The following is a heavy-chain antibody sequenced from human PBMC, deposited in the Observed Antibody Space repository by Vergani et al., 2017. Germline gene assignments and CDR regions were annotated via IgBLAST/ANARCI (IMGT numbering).Heavy chain of an antibody. Sequence: QVQLVESGGGVVQPGRSLRLSCAASGFTFSSYAMHWVRQAPGKGLEWVAFISFAGSNKYYADSVKRRFTISRDNSKNTLYLQLNSLRAEDTAVYFCARSYTPLGYCSSTSCLSWFDPWGQGTLVTVSS. CDR2: ISFAGSNK. CDR1: GFTFSSYA. J-gene: IGHJ5*02. V-gene: IGHV3-30-3*01. CDR3: ARSYTPLGYCSSTSCLSWFDP. D-gene: IGHD2-2*01.